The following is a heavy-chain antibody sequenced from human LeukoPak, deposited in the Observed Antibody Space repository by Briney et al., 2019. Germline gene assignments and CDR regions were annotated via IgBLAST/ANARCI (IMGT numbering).Heavy chain of an antibody. V-gene: IGHV4-34*01. J-gene: IGHJ4*02. D-gene: IGHD6-13*01. CDR2: INHSGST. CDR1: GGSFSGYY. CDR3: ARGYGSSWPFDY. Sequence: SETLSLTCAVYGGSFSGYYWSWIRQPPGKGLEWIGEINHSGSTNYNPSLKSRVTISVDTSKNQFPLKLSSVTAADTAVYYCARGYGSSWPFDYWGQGTLVTVSS.